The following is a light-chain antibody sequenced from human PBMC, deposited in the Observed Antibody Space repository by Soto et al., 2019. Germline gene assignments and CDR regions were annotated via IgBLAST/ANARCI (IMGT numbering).Light chain of an antibody. CDR3: QQYGSYSPWT. CDR2: KAS. Sequence: DIQMTQSPSTLSASVGDRVTITCRASQSISSWLAWYQKKPGKAPKLLIYKASSLESGVPSRFSGSGSGTEFTLTISSLQPDDFASYYCQQYGSYSPWTFGQGTKVEIK. V-gene: IGKV1-5*03. CDR1: QSISSW. J-gene: IGKJ1*01.